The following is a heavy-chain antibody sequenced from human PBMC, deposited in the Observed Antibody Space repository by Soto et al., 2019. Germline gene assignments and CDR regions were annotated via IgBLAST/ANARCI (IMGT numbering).Heavy chain of an antibody. J-gene: IGHJ3*02. Sequence: SVKVSCKASGGTFSSYAISWVRQATGQGLEWMGGIIPIFGTANYAQKFQGRVTITADESTSTAYMELSSLRSEDTAVYYCAREEQQLVRMRRAFDIWDQGTMVTVSS. D-gene: IGHD6-13*01. V-gene: IGHV1-69*13. CDR1: GGTFSSYA. CDR3: AREEQQLVRMRRAFDI. CDR2: IIPIFGTA.